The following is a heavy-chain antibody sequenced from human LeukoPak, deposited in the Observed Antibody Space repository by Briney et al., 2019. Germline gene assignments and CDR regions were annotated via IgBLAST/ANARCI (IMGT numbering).Heavy chain of an antibody. D-gene: IGHD2-2*01. J-gene: IGHJ6*02. V-gene: IGHV4-61*01. CDR1: GGSVSSGSYY. Sequence: PSKTLSLTCTVSGGSVSSGSYYWSWIRQPPGKGLEWIGYIYYSGSTNYNPSLKSRVTISVDTSKNQFSLKLSSVTAADTAVYYCARVQVDIVVVPAAMSTRYYYYGMDVRGQGTTVTVSS. CDR3: ARVQVDIVVVPAAMSTRYYYYGMDV. CDR2: IYYSGST.